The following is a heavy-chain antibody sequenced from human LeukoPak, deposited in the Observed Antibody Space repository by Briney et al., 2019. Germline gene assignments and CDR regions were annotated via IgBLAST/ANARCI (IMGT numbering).Heavy chain of an antibody. J-gene: IGHJ4*02. V-gene: IGHV4-39*01. CDR2: IYYSGTT. Sequence: SETLSLTCTVSGGSISNSNYYWGWIREPPGKGLEWIGSIYYSGTTYYNPSLKSRVTKSVDTSKNQFSLNLSSVSAADTAVYYYARHGGSYYFDYWGQGTLVTVSS. CDR1: GGSISNSNYY. CDR3: ARHGGSYYFDY. D-gene: IGHD1-26*01.